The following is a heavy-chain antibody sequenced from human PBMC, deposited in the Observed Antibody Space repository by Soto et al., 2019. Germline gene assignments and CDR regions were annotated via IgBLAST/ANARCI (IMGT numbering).Heavy chain of an antibody. CDR2: VRPSGSD. D-gene: IGHD1-1*01. CDR3: ATTSTVRDHWYIAL. V-gene: IGHV4-34*01. J-gene: IGHJ6*03. Sequence: SETLSLTCAVQGGSFRASHCSWIRQPPGKGLEWIGEVRPSGSDTFNPSLKSRVTLSLDTSRRQFSLTLRSVTAADTAVYYCATTSTVRDHWYIALWAKGTTVTVSS. CDR1: GGSFRASH.